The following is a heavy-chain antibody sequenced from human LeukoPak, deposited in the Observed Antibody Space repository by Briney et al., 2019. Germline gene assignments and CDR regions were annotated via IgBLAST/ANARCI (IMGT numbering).Heavy chain of an antibody. Sequence: GGSLRLSCAASEFTFSSYAMSWVRQALGKGLEWVSCISASGGTTYYADSVKGRFTISRDNSRNTLYLQMNSLRAEDTAVYYCAKDLTGHTTPLFDYWGQGTLVIVSS. CDR3: AKDLTGHTTPLFDY. CDR1: EFTFSSYA. J-gene: IGHJ4*02. CDR2: ISASGGTT. V-gene: IGHV3-23*01. D-gene: IGHD3-9*01.